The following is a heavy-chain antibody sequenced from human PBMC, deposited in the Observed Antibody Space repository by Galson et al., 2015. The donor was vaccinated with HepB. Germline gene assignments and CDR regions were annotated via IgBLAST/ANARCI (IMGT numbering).Heavy chain of an antibody. J-gene: IGHJ5*02. V-gene: IGHV1-2*04. Sequence: SVKASCKASGYTFTGYYMHWVRQAPGQGLEWMGWINPNSGGTNYAQKFQGWVTMTRDTSISTAYMELSRLRSDDTAVYYCARGLGYCSSTSCYDALGPEPNWFDPWGQGTLVTVSS. CDR1: GYTFTGYY. CDR3: ARGLGYCSSTSCYDALGPEPNWFDP. D-gene: IGHD2-2*01. CDR2: INPNSGGT.